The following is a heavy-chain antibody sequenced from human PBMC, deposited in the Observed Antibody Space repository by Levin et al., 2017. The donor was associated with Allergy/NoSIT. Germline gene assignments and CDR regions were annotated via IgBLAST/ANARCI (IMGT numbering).Heavy chain of an antibody. CDR1: GFTFGDYA. CDR2: INWNRDKI. V-gene: IGHV3-9*01. D-gene: IGHD7-27*01. Sequence: LSLTCAASGFTFGDYAMHWVRQAPGKGLEWVSGINWNRDKIGYADSVRARFTISRDNAKNSLYLQMNRLGPEDTALYYCAKGLNWGSPNTFDYWGQGTLVTVSS. J-gene: IGHJ4*02. CDR3: AKGLNWGSPNTFDY.